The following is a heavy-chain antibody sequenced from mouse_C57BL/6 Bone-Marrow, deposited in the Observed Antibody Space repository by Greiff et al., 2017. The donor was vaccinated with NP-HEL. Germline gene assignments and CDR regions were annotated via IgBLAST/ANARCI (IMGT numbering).Heavy chain of an antibody. D-gene: IGHD4-1*01. Sequence: EVQLQESGPGLVKPSQSLSLTCSVTGYSITSGYYWNWIRQFPGNKLEWMGYISYDGSNNYNPSLKNRIAITRDTAKNQFFLKLNSVTTEDTATYYCAHWDPIAYWGQGTLVTVSA. J-gene: IGHJ3*01. CDR1: GYSITSGYY. CDR2: ISYDGSN. CDR3: AHWDPIAY. V-gene: IGHV3-6*01.